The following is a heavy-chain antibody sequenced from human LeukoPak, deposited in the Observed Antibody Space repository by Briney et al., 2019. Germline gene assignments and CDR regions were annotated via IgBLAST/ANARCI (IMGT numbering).Heavy chain of an antibody. J-gene: IGHJ4*02. Sequence: PGGSLRLSCAASGFTVSSNYMSWVRQAPGKGLEWVSVIYSGGSTYYADSVKGRFTISRDNSKNTLYLQMNSLRAEDTAVYYCARESLQYYFDYWGQGTLVTVSS. D-gene: IGHD2-15*01. V-gene: IGHV3-66*01. CDR3: ARESLQYYFDY. CDR1: GFTVSSNY. CDR2: IYSGGST.